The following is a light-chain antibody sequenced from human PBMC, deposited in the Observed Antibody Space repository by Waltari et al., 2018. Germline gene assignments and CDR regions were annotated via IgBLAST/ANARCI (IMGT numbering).Light chain of an antibody. CDR1: QSVSSSY. CDR3: QQYGSSPSIT. J-gene: IGKJ5*01. V-gene: IGKV3-20*01. CDR2: GAS. Sequence: EIVLTQSPGTLSLSTGERATLSCRASQSVSSSYLAWYQQKPGQAPRLLIHGASSRATGIPDRFSGSGSGTDFTLTISRLEPEDFAVYYCQQYGSSPSITFGQGTRLEIK.